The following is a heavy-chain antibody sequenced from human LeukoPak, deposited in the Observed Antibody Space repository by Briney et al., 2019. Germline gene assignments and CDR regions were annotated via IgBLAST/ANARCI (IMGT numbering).Heavy chain of an antibody. Sequence: GGSLRLSCAASGFTFSTYAMHWVRQAPGKGLEWVAVISYDGSNKYYADSVKGRFTISRDNSKNTLYLQMNSLRAEDTAVYYCARGSMWLRRNYYDSSGYYWYNWFDPWGQGTLVTVSS. CDR2: ISYDGSNK. CDR1: GFTFSTYA. V-gene: IGHV3-30*01. J-gene: IGHJ5*02. CDR3: ARGSMWLRRNYYDSSGYYWYNWFDP. D-gene: IGHD3-22*01.